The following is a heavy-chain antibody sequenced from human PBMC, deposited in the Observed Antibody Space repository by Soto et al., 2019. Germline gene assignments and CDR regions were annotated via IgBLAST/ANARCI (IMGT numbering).Heavy chain of an antibody. CDR1: GFTFNRNW. Sequence: PGGSLRLSCAASGFTFNRNWMHWVRQAPGKGLVWVSRIKNDGSSTSYADSVKGRFSISRDNGKNTLYLQMNSLRAEDTAVYYCAKFDDDYYYMDVWGKGTTVTVSS. CDR3: AKFDDDYYYMDV. V-gene: IGHV3-74*01. CDR2: IKNDGSST. D-gene: IGHD1-1*01. J-gene: IGHJ6*03.